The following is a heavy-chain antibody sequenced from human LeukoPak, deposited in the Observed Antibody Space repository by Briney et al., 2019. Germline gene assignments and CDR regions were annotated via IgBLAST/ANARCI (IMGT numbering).Heavy chain of an antibody. Sequence: SETLSLTCTVSGGSIIGDYWSWIRQPAGKGLEXXGRIYSSGTTTYNPSLKSRVTMSVDTSNNQFSLKLSSVTAADTAVYYCARGITGSTGFDYWGQGTPVAVSS. V-gene: IGHV4-4*07. D-gene: IGHD1-7*01. CDR1: GGSIIGDY. CDR3: ARGITGSTGFDY. J-gene: IGHJ4*02. CDR2: IYSSGTT.